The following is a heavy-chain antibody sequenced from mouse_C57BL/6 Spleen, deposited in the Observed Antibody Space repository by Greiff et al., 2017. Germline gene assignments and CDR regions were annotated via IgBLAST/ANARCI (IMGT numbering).Heavy chain of an antibody. Sequence: EVQLQESGPELVKPGASVKIPCKASGYTFTDYNMDWVKQSHGKSLEWIGDINPNDGGTIYNQTFKGKATLTVDKASSTAYMELRSLTSEDTAVYDCARWGLTGFFDYWGQGTTLTVSS. V-gene: IGHV1-18*01. J-gene: IGHJ2*01. D-gene: IGHD4-1*01. CDR2: INPNDGGT. CDR3: ARWGLTGFFDY. CDR1: GYTFTDYN.